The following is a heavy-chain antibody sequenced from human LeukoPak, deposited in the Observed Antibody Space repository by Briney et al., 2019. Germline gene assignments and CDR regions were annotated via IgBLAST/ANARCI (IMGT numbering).Heavy chain of an antibody. Sequence: SETLSLTCTVSCGSISRHYWSWIRQPPGKGLEWIGYIYYSGSTNYNPSLKSRVTISVDTSKNQFSLKLSSVTAADTAVYYCARDTYYYDSSGYSNWFDPWGQGTLVTVSS. V-gene: IGHV4-59*11. CDR2: IYYSGST. D-gene: IGHD3-22*01. J-gene: IGHJ5*02. CDR1: CGSISRHY. CDR3: ARDTYYYDSSGYSNWFDP.